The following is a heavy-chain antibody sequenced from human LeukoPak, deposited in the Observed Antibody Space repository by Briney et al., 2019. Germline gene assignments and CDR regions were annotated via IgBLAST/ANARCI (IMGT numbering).Heavy chain of an antibody. J-gene: IGHJ6*03. Sequence: SETLSLTCTVSGGSISSSSYYWGWIRQPPGKGLEWIGSIYYSGSTYYDPSLKSRVTISVDTSKNQFSLKLSSVTAADTAVYYCARHLRDLIKGRDGYNYPHYYYYYMDVWGKGTTVTVSS. CDR1: GGSISSSSYY. D-gene: IGHD5-24*01. CDR2: IYYSGST. CDR3: ARHLRDLIKGRDGYNYPHYYYYYMDV. V-gene: IGHV4-39*01.